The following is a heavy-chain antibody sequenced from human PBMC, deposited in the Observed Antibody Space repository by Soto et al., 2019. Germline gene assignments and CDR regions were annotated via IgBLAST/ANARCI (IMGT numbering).Heavy chain of an antibody. Sequence: QVQLQESGPGLVKPSQTLSLTCTVSGGSISSGRYYWSWIRQHPVQGLEWIGYIYYSGSTYYNPSLKSRVTISVDTSKNQFSLKLSSVTAADTAVYYCARGGIAAAAPPDYWGQGTLGTVSS. CDR1: GGSISSGRYY. D-gene: IGHD6-13*01. V-gene: IGHV4-31*03. J-gene: IGHJ4*02. CDR3: ARGGIAAAAPPDY. CDR2: IYYSGST.